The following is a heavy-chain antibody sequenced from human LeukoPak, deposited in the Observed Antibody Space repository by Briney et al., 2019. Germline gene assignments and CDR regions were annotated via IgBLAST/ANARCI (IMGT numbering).Heavy chain of an antibody. CDR2: IHPNSGGT. V-gene: IGHV1-2*02. J-gene: IGHJ4*02. Sequence: ASVKVSCKASGYTFTGYYMHWVRQAPGEGLEWMGWIHPNSGGTSYAQQFQGRVTMTRDTSISTVYLELSWLRSDDTAVYYCAREWEISGYDCFDYWGQGTLVSVSS. CDR1: GYTFTGYY. CDR3: AREWEISGYDCFDY. D-gene: IGHD5-12*01.